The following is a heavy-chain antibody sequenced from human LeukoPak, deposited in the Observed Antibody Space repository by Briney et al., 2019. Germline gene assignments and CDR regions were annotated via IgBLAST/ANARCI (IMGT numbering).Heavy chain of an antibody. D-gene: IGHD2-2*01. J-gene: IGHJ6*02. CDR1: GGTFSSYA. CDR3: ARERYCSSTSCFDYGMDV. V-gene: IGHV1-69*13. Sequence: SVKVSCKASGGTFSSYAISWVRQAPGQGLEWMGGIIPTFGTANYAQKFQGRVTITADESTSTAYMELSSLRSEDTAVYYCARERYCSSTSCFDYGMDVWGQGTTVTVSS. CDR2: IIPTFGTA.